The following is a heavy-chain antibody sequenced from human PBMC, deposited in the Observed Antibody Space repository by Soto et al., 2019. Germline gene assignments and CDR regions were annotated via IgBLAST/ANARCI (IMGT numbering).Heavy chain of an antibody. CDR1: GATFSSYA. CDR2: IIPFFGTP. V-gene: IGHV1-69*06. CDR3: ARDKGAYYSHLVY. D-gene: IGHD3-22*01. Sequence: QVLLVQSGAEVKKPGSSVKVSCKLSGATFSSYAMSWVRQAPGQGLEWIGGIIPFFGTPNYAQKFQGRVTITADTSTATSYMERSSLRSDDTAVYYWARDKGAYYSHLVYWGQGTLVTVSS. J-gene: IGHJ4*02.